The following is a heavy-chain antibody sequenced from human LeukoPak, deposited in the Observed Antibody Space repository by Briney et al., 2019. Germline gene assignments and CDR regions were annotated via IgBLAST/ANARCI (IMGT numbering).Heavy chain of an antibody. Sequence: GGSLRLSCTVSGFSLSSYAMSWVRRAPGKGLEWVSATSSSDDGKYYADSVRGRFTISRDNSKNTLYLHMNSLRAEDTAVYFCAKGSKAVLFTRDHYMDVWGKGTTVTISS. D-gene: IGHD6-19*01. V-gene: IGHV3-23*01. CDR3: AKGSKAVLFTRDHYMDV. CDR1: GFSLSSYA. CDR2: TSSSDDGK. J-gene: IGHJ6*03.